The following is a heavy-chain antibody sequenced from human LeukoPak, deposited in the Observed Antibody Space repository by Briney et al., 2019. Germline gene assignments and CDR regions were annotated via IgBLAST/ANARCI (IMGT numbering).Heavy chain of an antibody. CDR1: GFTFSNAW. CDR2: IKSKTDGGTT. CDR3: TTDLGNYVWGSYSDY. J-gene: IGHJ4*02. V-gene: IGHV3-15*01. Sequence: GGSLRLPCAASGFTFSNAWMSWVRQAPGKGLEWVGRIKSKTDGGTTDYAAPVKGRFTISRDDSKNTLYLQMNSLKTEDTAVCYCTTDLGNYVWGSYSDYWGQGTLVTVSS. D-gene: IGHD3-16*01.